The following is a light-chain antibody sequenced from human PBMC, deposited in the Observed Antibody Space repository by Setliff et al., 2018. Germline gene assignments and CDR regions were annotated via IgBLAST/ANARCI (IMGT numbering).Light chain of an antibody. J-gene: IGLJ1*01. CDR3: QVWDSSSDRRV. V-gene: IGLV3-21*04. CDR1: NIGSKS. Sequence: SYELTQPPPVSVAPGKTARITCGGNNIGSKSVHWYQQKPGQAPVLVIYYDSDRPSGIPERFSGSNSGNTATLTISRVEAGDGADYYCQVWDSSSDRRVFGTGTKVTVL. CDR2: YDS.